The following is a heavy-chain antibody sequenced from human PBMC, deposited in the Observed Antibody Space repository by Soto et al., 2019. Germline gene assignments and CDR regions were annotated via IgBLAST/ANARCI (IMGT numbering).Heavy chain of an antibody. CDR1: GFTVSGNY. V-gene: IGHV3-66*01. CDR3: ARGKMTTHYFET. CDR2: IYSGGST. Sequence: EVQLLESGGGLVQPGGSLRLSCSASGFTVSGNYMSWVRQAPGKGLEWVSVIYSGGSTYYADSVKGRFTISRDNSKNPLYRQMNSLRVEDTAVYFCARGKMTTHYFETWGQGTLVTVSS. J-gene: IGHJ4*02.